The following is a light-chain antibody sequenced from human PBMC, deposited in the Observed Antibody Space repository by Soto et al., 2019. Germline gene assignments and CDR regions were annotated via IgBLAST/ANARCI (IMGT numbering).Light chain of an antibody. V-gene: IGLV2-14*01. CDR2: EVS. CDR1: SSDVGGYNY. CDR3: SSYIGSSTYV. Sequence: QSALTQPASVSGSPGQSITISCTGTSSDVGGYNYVSWYQQHPGKAPKLMIYEVSNRPSGVSNRFSGSKSGKTASLTISGLQAEDEADYYCSSYIGSSTYVFGTGTKVTVL. J-gene: IGLJ1*01.